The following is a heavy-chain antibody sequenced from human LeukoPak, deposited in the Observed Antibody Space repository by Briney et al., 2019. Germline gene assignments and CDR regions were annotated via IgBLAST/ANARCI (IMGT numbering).Heavy chain of an antibody. D-gene: IGHD6-19*01. V-gene: IGHV4-39*07. Sequence: SETLSLTRTVSGGSISSSSYYWGWIRQPPGKGLEWIGSIYHSGSTYYNPSLKSRVTISVDTSKNQFSLKLSSVTAADTAVYYCARAPSGWYDYWGQGTLVTVSS. CDR3: ARAPSGWYDY. CDR1: GGSISSSSYY. J-gene: IGHJ4*02. CDR2: IYHSGST.